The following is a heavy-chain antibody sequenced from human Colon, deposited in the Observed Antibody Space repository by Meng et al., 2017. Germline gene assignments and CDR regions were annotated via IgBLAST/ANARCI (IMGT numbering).Heavy chain of an antibody. Sequence: VKKQESGPGLVKPSETPSLTCSSPGASIGGGGYYWSWIRQVPGKGLDLIGYIYYSENTYYKPSLQSRAIISVDTSKNEFSLRLSSVSAADTAVYYCARRYGSGTYPFDFWGQGILVTVSS. J-gene: IGHJ4*02. CDR2: IYYSENT. CDR3: ARRYGSGTYPFDF. D-gene: IGHD3-10*01. CDR1: GASIGGGGYY. V-gene: IGHV4-31*03.